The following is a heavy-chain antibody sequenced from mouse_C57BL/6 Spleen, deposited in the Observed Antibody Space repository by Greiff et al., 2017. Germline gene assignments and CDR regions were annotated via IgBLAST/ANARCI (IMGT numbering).Heavy chain of an antibody. Sequence: QVHVKQSGAELARPGASVKMSCKASGYTFTGYTMHWVKQRPGQGLEWIGYINPSSGYTKYNQKFKDKATLTADKSSSTAYMQLSSLTSEDSAVYYCANSIYYDYYYFDYWGQGTTLTVSS. CDR3: ANSIYYDYYYFDY. CDR1: GYTFTGYT. D-gene: IGHD2-4*01. J-gene: IGHJ2*01. V-gene: IGHV1-4*01. CDR2: INPSSGYT.